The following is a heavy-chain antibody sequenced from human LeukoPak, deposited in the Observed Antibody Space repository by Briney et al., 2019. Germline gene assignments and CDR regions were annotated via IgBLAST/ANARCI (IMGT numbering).Heavy chain of an antibody. CDR2: INPSGGST. V-gene: IGHV1-46*01. CDR3: ARDGLRYFDRYYFDY. Sequence: ASVEVSCKASGYTFTSYYMHWVRQAPGQGLEWMGIINPSGGSTSYAQKFQGRVTMTRDTSTSTVYMELSSLRSEDTAVYYCARDGLRYFDRYYFDYWGQGTLVTVSS. J-gene: IGHJ4*02. D-gene: IGHD3-9*01. CDR1: GYTFTSYY.